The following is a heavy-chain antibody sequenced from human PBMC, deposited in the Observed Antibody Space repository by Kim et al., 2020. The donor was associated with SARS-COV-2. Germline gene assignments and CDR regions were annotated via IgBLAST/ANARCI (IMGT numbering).Heavy chain of an antibody. CDR3: ARTFYGSGSYGANDWFDS. Sequence: SVKVSCKASGGTFSSYAISWVRQAPGQGLEWMGGIIPIFGKANYAQKFQGRVTITADESTSTAYMELSSLRSEDTAVYYCARTFYGSGSYGANDWFDSWGRGTLVTVSS. CDR2: IIPIFGKA. J-gene: IGHJ5*01. V-gene: IGHV1-69*13. D-gene: IGHD3-10*01. CDR1: GGTFSSYA.